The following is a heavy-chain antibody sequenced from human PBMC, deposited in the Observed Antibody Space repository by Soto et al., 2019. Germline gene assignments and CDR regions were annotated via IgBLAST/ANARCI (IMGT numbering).Heavy chain of an antibody. D-gene: IGHD2-2*01. CDR3: ARDTTREGWFDP. J-gene: IGHJ5*02. CDR1: GGTFSSYA. CDR2: IIPIFGTA. V-gene: IGHV1-69*13. Sequence: ASVKVSCKASGGTFSSYAISWVRQAPGQGLEWMGGIIPIFGTANYAQKFQGRVTITADESTSTAYMELSSLRSEDTAVYYCARDTTREGWFDPWGQGTLVTVSS.